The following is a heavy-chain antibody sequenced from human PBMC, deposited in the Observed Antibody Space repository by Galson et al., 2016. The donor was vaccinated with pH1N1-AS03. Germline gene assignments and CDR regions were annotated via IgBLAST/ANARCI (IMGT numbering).Heavy chain of an antibody. J-gene: IGHJ4*02. CDR1: GGTFSSYT. CDR3: GRALGHNAQSSIHY. Sequence: SVKVSCKASGGTFSSYTINWVRQAPGHGLEWMGRLIPILDLVNYARNFPERVTITLDKSANTAYMEVSSLTSEDTGVYYCGRALGHNAQSSIHYWGQGTLVTVSS. V-gene: IGHV1-69*02. D-gene: IGHD2-2*01. CDR2: LIPILDLV.